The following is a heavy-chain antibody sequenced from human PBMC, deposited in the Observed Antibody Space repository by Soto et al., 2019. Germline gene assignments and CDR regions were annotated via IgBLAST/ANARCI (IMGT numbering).Heavy chain of an antibody. Sequence: PSETLSLTCTVSGGSISSYYWSWIRQPAGKGLEWIGRIYTSGSTNYNPSLKSRVTMSVXXXXXXFXLXLXXXTAAXTAVYYCAVKDADGVVDYDFDYWGQGTQVTVSS. CDR3: AVKDADGVVDYDFDY. J-gene: IGHJ4*02. CDR1: GGSISSYY. CDR2: IYTSGST. D-gene: IGHD4-17*01. V-gene: IGHV4-4*07.